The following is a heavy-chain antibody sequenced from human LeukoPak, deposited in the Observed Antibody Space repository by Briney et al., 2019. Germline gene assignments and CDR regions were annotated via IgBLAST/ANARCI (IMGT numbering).Heavy chain of an antibody. CDR3: AREAYSSSWFNWFDP. J-gene: IGHJ5*02. CDR1: GFTFSSHG. V-gene: IGHV3-48*02. D-gene: IGHD6-13*01. Sequence: PGRSLRLSCAASGFTFSSHGMNWVRQAPGKGLEWLSYISSDSDTIYYVDSVKGRFTISRDNAKNSLYLQMNSLRDEDTAVYYCAREAYSSSWFNWFDPWGQGILVTVSS. CDR2: ISSDSDTI.